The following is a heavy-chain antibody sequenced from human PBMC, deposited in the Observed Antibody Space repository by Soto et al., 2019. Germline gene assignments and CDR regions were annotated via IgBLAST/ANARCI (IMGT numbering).Heavy chain of an antibody. Sequence: PSETLSLTCTVSGGSISSSSYYWGWIRQPPGKRLEWIGSIYYSGTTYYNPSLKSRVTISVETSKNQFSLKLSSVTAADTAVYYCARHRGYYDILTGYYTELNFDYWGQGTLVTVSS. CDR1: GGSISSSSYY. D-gene: IGHD3-9*01. J-gene: IGHJ4*02. CDR2: IYYSGTT. V-gene: IGHV4-39*01. CDR3: ARHRGYYDILTGYYTELNFDY.